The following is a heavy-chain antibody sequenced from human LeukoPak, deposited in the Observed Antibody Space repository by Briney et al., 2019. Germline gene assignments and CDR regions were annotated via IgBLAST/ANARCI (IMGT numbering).Heavy chain of an antibody. CDR3: AISAMDAFDI. J-gene: IGHJ3*02. CDR2: IYSSGST. D-gene: IGHD2-2*01. Sequence: SETLSLTCTVSGGSISSGSYYWSWIRQPAGKGLEWIGRIYSSGSTNYNPSLKSRVTMSVDTSKNQFSLKLSSVTAADTAVYYCAISAMDAFDIWGQGTMVTVSS. CDR1: GGSISSGSYY. V-gene: IGHV4-61*02.